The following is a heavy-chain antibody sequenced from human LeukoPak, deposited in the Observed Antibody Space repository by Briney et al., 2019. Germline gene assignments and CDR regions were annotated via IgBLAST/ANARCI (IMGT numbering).Heavy chain of an antibody. Sequence: GGSLRLSCAASGFTVSSNYMSWVRQAPGKGLEWVSVIYSGGSTYYADSVKGRITISRDNSKNTLYLQMNSLRAEDTAVYYCAKGLAPPLSSGFIGMDYWGQGTLVTVSS. V-gene: IGHV3-66*02. CDR2: IYSGGST. D-gene: IGHD6-19*01. J-gene: IGHJ4*02. CDR3: AKGLAPPLSSGFIGMDY. CDR1: GFTVSSNY.